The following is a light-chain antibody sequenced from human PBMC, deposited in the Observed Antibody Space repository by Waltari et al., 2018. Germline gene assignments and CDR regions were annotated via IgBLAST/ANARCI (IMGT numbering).Light chain of an antibody. V-gene: IGLV2-8*01. J-gene: IGLJ2*01. CDR1: SSDVGGYNY. CDR2: EVS. CDR3: SSYAGSNNLKV. Sequence: QSALTQPPSASGSPGQSVTISCTGTSSDVGGYNYVSWYQQHPGKAPKLMIYEVSKRPAGVPDPFSGSKPGNTASLTVSGLQAEDEADYYCSSYAGSNNLKVFGGGTKLTVL.